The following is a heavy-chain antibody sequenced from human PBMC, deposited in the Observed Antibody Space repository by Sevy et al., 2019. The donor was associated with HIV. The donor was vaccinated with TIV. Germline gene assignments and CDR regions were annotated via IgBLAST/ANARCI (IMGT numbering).Heavy chain of an antibody. D-gene: IGHD6-13*01. CDR2: LKSDVYGGTI. CDR1: GFTFGDYC. Sequence: GGSLRLSCTASGFTFGDYCMSWVRQAPGKGLEWVAFLKSDVYGGTIDHAASVRGRFVVSRDDSKSIAYLQMNDLKTEDTGVYYCTRWKAAQSIFDYWGQGALVTVSS. CDR3: TRWKAAQSIFDY. J-gene: IGHJ4*02. V-gene: IGHV3-49*04.